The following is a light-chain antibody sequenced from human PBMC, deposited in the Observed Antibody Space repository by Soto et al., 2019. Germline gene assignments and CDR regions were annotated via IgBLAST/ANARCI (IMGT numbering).Light chain of an antibody. Sequence: AVVTQPPSASGTPGQRVTISCSGSSSNIGSHYVYWYQQLPGTAPKLLIYSNNQRPSGVPDRFSGSKSGTSASLAISGLRSEDEADYYCAAWDDSLSGHWVFGGGTKVTVL. CDR3: AAWDDSLSGHWV. CDR2: SNN. V-gene: IGLV1-47*02. CDR1: SSNIGSHY. J-gene: IGLJ3*02.